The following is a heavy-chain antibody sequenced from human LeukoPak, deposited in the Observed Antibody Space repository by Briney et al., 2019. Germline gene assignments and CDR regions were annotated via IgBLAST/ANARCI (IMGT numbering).Heavy chain of an antibody. D-gene: IGHD6-13*01. CDR3: ARGGGGEQQTWDFDY. Sequence: SVKVSCKASGGTFSSYAISWVRQAPGQGLEWMGRIIPIFGTANYAQKFQGRATMTRDTSTSTVYMELSSLRSEDTAVYYCARGGGGEQQTWDFDYWGQGTLVTVSS. CDR1: GGTFSSYA. J-gene: IGHJ4*02. CDR2: IIPIFGTA. V-gene: IGHV1-69*05.